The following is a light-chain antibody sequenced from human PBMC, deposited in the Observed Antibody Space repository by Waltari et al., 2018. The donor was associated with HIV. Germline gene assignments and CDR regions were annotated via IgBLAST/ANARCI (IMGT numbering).Light chain of an antibody. V-gene: IGKV3-11*01. J-gene: IGKJ4*01. CDR2: DAS. CDR1: QSVSTY. CDR3: QQRSNWPPAPT. Sequence: EIVLTQSPATLSLSPGERATLSCRASQSVSTYLAWYQQKSGQSPRLLIYDASIRATGIPARFSGSGSGTDFTLTISSLEPEDFAVYYCQQRSNWPPAPTFGGGTTVEIK.